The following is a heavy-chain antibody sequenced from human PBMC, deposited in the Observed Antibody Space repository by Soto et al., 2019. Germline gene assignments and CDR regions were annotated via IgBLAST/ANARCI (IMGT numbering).Heavy chain of an antibody. CDR3: ARDRQLRYFDWLPEPPYYYYYGMDV. V-gene: IGHV1-2*04. D-gene: IGHD3-9*01. CDR2: INPNSGGT. Sequence: SVKASCKASGYTFTGYYMHWVRQAPGQGLEWMGWINPNSGGTNYAQKFQGWVTMTRDTSISTAYMELSRLRSDDTAVYYCARDRQLRYFDWLPEPPYYYYYGMDVWGQGTTVTVSS. J-gene: IGHJ6*02. CDR1: GYTFTGYY.